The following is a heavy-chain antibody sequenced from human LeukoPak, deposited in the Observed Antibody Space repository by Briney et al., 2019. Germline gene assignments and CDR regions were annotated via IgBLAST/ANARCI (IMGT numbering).Heavy chain of an antibody. V-gene: IGHV3-48*03. J-gene: IGHJ3*02. D-gene: IGHD6-6*01. CDR3: ARDSSLIVARPNAFDI. Sequence: GGSLRLSCEASGFTFSYYETNWVRQAPGKGLEWLSYISSGGGTIYYADSVKGRFTISRDNAKNSLYLQMNSLRAEDTAVYYCARDSSLIVARPNAFDIWGQGTMVTVSS. CDR1: GFTFSYYE. CDR2: ISSGGGTI.